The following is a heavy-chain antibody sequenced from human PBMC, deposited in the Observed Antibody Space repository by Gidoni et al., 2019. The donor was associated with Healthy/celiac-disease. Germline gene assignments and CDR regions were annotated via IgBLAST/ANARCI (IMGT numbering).Heavy chain of an antibody. D-gene: IGHD4-17*01. CDR1: GFTFSSYG. V-gene: IGHV3-33*01. J-gene: IGHJ4*02. Sequence: QVQLVESGGGVVQPGRSLRLSCAASGFTFSSYGMHWVRQAPGNGLEWVAVIWYDGSNKFYADSVKGRFTISRDNSKNTLYLQMNSLRAEDTAVYYCARDKNAWTYGGEIDYWGQGTLVTVSS. CDR2: IWYDGSNK. CDR3: ARDKNAWTYGGEIDY.